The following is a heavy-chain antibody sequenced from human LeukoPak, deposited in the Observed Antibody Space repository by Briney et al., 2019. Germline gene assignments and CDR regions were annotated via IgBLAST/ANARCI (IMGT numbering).Heavy chain of an antibody. D-gene: IGHD2-2*01. Sequence: SETLSLTCTVTGASISSFLWSWIRQPPGKGLEWIGYIYYSGSTNYNPSLKSRVTISLDTSKNQFSLKLSSVTAADTAVYYCARGTIGYCSSTSCYGGYYYYGMDVWGQGTTVTVSS. J-gene: IGHJ6*02. CDR1: GASISSFL. CDR2: IYYSGST. CDR3: ARGTIGYCSSTSCYGGYYYYGMDV. V-gene: IGHV4-59*12.